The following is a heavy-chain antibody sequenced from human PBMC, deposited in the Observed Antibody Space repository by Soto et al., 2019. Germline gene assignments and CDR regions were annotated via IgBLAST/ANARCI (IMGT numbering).Heavy chain of an antibody. CDR1: GFTFSNYW. CDR3: ARDGYRRGWSWYYGLDV. J-gene: IGHJ6*02. D-gene: IGHD6-19*01. Sequence: PGGSLRLSCAASGFTFSNYWMHWVRQAPGEGLLWVSRINSDGSSASYADSVKGRFTISRDNAKKTLYLQMNSLTAEDTAVYYCARDGYRRGWSWYYGLDVWGQGTTVTVSS. CDR2: INSDGSSA. V-gene: IGHV3-74*01.